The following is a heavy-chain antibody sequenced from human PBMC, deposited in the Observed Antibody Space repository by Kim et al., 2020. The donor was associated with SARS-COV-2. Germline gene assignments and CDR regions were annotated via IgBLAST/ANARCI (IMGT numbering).Heavy chain of an antibody. CDR2: ISYDGSNK. CDR3: ARDQSAGYSSSWNGY. Sequence: GGSLRLSCAASGFTFSSYGMHWVRQAPGKGLEWVAVISYDGSNKYYADSVKGRFTISRDNSKNTLYLQMNSLRAEDTAVYYCARDQSAGYSSSWNGYWGQGTLVTVSS. CDR1: GFTFSSYG. V-gene: IGHV3-33*05. D-gene: IGHD6-13*01. J-gene: IGHJ4*02.